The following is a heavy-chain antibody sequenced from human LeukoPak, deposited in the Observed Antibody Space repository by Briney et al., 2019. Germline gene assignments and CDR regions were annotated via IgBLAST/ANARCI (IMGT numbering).Heavy chain of an antibody. CDR3: AKMYDILTYNWFDP. Sequence: GGSLRLSCAASGFTFSSYAMSWVRQAPEKGLEWVSAISGSGGSTYYADSVEGRFTISRDNSKNTLYLQMNSLRAEDTAVYYCAKMYDILTYNWFDPWGQGTLVTVSS. CDR2: ISGSGGST. V-gene: IGHV3-23*01. J-gene: IGHJ5*02. D-gene: IGHD3-9*01. CDR1: GFTFSSYA.